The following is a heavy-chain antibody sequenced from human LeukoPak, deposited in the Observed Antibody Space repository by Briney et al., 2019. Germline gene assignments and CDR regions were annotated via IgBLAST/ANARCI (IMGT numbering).Heavy chain of an antibody. CDR2: IYYSGST. D-gene: IGHD5-24*01. Sequence: SETLSLTCTVSGGSISGYYWSWIRQPPGKGLEWIGYIYYSGSTNYNPSLKSRVTISVDTSKNQFSLKLSSVTAADTAVYYCARHVTISGPYDASDIWGQGTMVTVSP. CDR3: ARHVTISGPYDASDI. J-gene: IGHJ3*02. V-gene: IGHV4-59*01. CDR1: GGSISGYY.